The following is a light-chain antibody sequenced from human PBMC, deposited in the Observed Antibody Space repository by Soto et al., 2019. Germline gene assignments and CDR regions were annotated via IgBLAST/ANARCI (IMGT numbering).Light chain of an antibody. Sequence: EIVLTQSPGNLPLSPGERATLSCRASLSVASNYLAWYQQKPGQAPRLLIYAASGRATGIPDRFSGSGSGTDFTLTISSLEPEDFAVYYCQQYGSAPWTFGQGTKVEIK. CDR3: QQYGSAPWT. J-gene: IGKJ1*01. CDR2: AAS. V-gene: IGKV3-20*01. CDR1: LSVASNY.